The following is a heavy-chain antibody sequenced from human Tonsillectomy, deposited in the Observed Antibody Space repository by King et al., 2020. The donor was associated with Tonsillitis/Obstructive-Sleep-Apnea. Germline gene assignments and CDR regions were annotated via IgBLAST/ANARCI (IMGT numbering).Heavy chain of an antibody. J-gene: IGHJ3*02. CDR1: GFTVSSNY. Sequence: DVQLVESGGGLIQPGGSLRLSCAASGFTVSSNYMSWVRQAPGKGLEWVSVIYSGGSTYYADSVKGRFTISRANSKNTLYLQMNSLRAEDTAVYYCASRPYYDSSGYFDAFDIWGQGTMVTVSS. V-gene: IGHV3-53*01. CDR2: IYSGGST. D-gene: IGHD3-22*01. CDR3: ASRPYYDSSGYFDAFDI.